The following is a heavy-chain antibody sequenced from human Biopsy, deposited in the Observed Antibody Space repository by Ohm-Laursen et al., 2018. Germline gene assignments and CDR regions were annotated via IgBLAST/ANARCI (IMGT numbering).Heavy chain of an antibody. D-gene: IGHD4-17*01. CDR2: ISYDQITK. CDR1: GFTFRTYG. J-gene: IGHJ4*02. V-gene: IGHV3-30*03. Sequence: SLRLSCAASGFTFRTYGMHWVRLAPGKGLEWVAVISYDQITKHYADSVRGRFTISRDNSKNTLYPQMNSLRADDTAVYYCALAAAQTVTHFDYWGQGTLVTVSS. CDR3: ALAAAQTVTHFDY.